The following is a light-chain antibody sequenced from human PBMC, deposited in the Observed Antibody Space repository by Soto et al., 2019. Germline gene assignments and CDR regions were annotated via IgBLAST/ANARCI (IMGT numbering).Light chain of an antibody. CDR1: QIVSSY. V-gene: IGKV3-11*01. Sequence: EIVLTKSPVTLSLSPGERATLSCRASQIVSSYLAWYQQKTGQAPRLLIYDASNRATGIPARLSGSGSGADFTLTISCLEPEDFAVYYCQQYNNWPPWTFGQGTKVDI. J-gene: IGKJ1*01. CDR3: QQYNNWPPWT. CDR2: DAS.